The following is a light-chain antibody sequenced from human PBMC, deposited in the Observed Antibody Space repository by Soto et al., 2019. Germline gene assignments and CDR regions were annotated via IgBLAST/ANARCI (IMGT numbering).Light chain of an antibody. J-gene: IGLJ1*01. CDR3: SSYTSDSSYV. CDR1: SGDVGLYDY. V-gene: IGLV2-14*01. Sequence: QSVLTQPASVAGSPGQSIRSACTGGSGDVGLYDYVSWYQQHPGKAPQLMIYAVSNRPSGVSNRFSASKSGNTASLFISGLQAEDEADYYCSSYTSDSSYVFGSGTKVTVL. CDR2: AVS.